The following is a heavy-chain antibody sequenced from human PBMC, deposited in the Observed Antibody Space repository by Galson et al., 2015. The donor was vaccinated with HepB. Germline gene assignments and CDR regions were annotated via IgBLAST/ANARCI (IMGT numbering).Heavy chain of an antibody. CDR2: IYYSGST. D-gene: IGHD2-2*01. CDR1: GGSISSGGYY. CDR3: ARVHATWDCSSTSCYPGWYFDL. Sequence: TLSLTCTVSGGSISSGGYYWSWIRQHPGRGLEWIGYIYYSGSTYYNPSLKSRVTISVDTSKNQFSLKLSSVTAADTAVYYCARVHATWDCSSTSCYPGWYFDLWGRGTLVTVSS. V-gene: IGHV4-31*03. J-gene: IGHJ2*01.